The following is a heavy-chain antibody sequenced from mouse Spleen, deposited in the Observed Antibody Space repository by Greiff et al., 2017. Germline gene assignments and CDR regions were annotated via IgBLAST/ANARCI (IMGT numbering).Heavy chain of an antibody. CDR3: ARAYYGKEYYAMDY. CDR2: IDPSDSET. V-gene: IGHV1-52*01. CDR1: GYTFTSYW. Sequence: QVQLQQPGAELVRPGSSVKLSCKASGYTFTSYWMHWVKQRPIQGLEWIGNIDPSDSETHYNQKFKDKATLTVDKSSSTAYMQLNSLTSEDSAVYYCARAYYGKEYYAMDYWGQGTSVTVSS. J-gene: IGHJ4*01. D-gene: IGHD2-10*01.